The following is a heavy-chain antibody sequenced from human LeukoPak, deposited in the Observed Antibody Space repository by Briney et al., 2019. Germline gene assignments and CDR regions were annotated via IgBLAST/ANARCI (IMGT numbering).Heavy chain of an antibody. V-gene: IGHV4-34*01. CDR2: INHSGST. CDR1: GGSFSGYY. Sequence: SETLSLTCAVYGGSFSGYYWSWIRQPPGKGLEWIGEINHSGSTNYNPSLKSRVTISVDTSKNQFSLTLTSVTAADTAVYYCARHVAPDMDYFDYWGPGTLVTVSP. CDR3: ARHVAPDMDYFDY. D-gene: IGHD5-12*01. J-gene: IGHJ4*02.